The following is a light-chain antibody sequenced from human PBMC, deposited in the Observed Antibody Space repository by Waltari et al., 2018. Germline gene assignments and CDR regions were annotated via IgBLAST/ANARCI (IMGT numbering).Light chain of an antibody. J-gene: IGLJ2*01. Sequence: QAALTQSPSVSGSPGQSVTISCTGTSSDIGGYNRVSWYQQHPGKAPKPMIYDVSKRPSGVSGRFAGSNAGNTSSLTISGLQAEDEADYYCSSYASSSTLLFGGRTRLTVL. CDR1: SSDIGGYNR. CDR2: DVS. V-gene: IGLV2-18*02. CDR3: SSYASSSTLL.